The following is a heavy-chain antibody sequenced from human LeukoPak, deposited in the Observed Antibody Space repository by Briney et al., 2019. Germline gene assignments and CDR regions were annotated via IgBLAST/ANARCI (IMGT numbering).Heavy chain of an antibody. Sequence: ASAKVSCKASKYTFTSYDINWVRQATGQGLEWMGWMNPNSGNTGYAQKFQGRVTMTRNTSISTAYMELSSLRSEDTAMYYCVRGSGSYYQYYFDWWGQGTLVTVSS. D-gene: IGHD3-10*01. J-gene: IGHJ4*02. CDR3: VRGSGSYYQYYFDW. CDR1: KYTFTSYD. V-gene: IGHV1-8*01. CDR2: MNPNSGNT.